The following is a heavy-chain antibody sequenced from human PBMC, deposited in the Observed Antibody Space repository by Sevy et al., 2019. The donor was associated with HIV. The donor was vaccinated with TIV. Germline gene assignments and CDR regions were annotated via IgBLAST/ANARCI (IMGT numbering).Heavy chain of an antibody. D-gene: IGHD3-3*01. Sequence: GGSLRLSCAASGFTFSSYGMHWVRQAPGKGLEWVAVISYDGSNKYYADSVKGRFTISRDNSKNTLYLQMNSLRAEDTAVYYVSKDLSLITIFGVVISGGLDYWGQGTLVTVSS. CDR3: SKDLSLITIFGVVISGGLDY. V-gene: IGHV3-30*18. CDR1: GFTFSSYG. CDR2: ISYDGSNK. J-gene: IGHJ4*02.